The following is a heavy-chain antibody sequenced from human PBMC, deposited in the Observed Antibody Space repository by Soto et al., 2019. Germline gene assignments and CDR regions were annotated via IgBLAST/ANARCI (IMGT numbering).Heavy chain of an antibody. CDR2: VNPIVSMS. J-gene: IGHJ4*02. Sequence: QVQLVQSGAEVKRPGSSVKVSCKASGDTFNFYSINWVRQAPGLGLEWMGRVNPIVSMSNYAQKFQGRVTMTEDKSTSTAYLELSSLRSEDTAIYYCASSYGSGYRACDYWGQGALVTDSS. D-gene: IGHD3-10*01. CDR3: ASSYGSGYRACDY. CDR1: GDTFNFYS. V-gene: IGHV1-69*02.